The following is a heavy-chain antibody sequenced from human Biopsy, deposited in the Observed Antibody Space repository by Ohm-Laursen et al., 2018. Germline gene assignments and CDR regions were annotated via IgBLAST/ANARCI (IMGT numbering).Heavy chain of an antibody. D-gene: IGHD4-11*01. CDR2: IKRDGTTT. CDR3: ARGGFFAYSTFDY. V-gene: IGHV3-74*01. J-gene: IGHJ4*02. CDR1: GFTFSNYY. Sequence: SHRLSCAASGFTFSNYYMHWVRQAPGKGLLWVSRIKRDGTTTDYAESVKGRFTISRDNAKNTLYLQMNSLRAEDTAVYYCARGGFFAYSTFDYWGQGALVTVSS.